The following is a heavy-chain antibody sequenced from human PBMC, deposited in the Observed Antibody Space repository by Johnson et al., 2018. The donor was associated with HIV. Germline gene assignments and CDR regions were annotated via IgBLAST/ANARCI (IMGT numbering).Heavy chain of an antibody. CDR1: GFTFSSYG. D-gene: IGHD4-17*01. Sequence: QVQLVESGGGVVQPGRSLRLSCTASGFTFSSYGMNWVRQAPGKGLEWVAVISYDASYKYYADSVKGRFTISRDNSKNTLYLKLNSLRAEDTALYYCAKDIGPDYGDYPRGAFDIWGQGTMVTVSS. CDR2: ISYDASYK. J-gene: IGHJ3*02. CDR3: AKDIGPDYGDYPRGAFDI. V-gene: IGHV3-30*18.